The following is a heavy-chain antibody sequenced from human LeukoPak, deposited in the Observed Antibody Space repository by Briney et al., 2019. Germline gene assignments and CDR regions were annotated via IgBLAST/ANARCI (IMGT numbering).Heavy chain of an antibody. CDR2: ISGTSSYM. J-gene: IGHJ5*02. V-gene: IGHV3-21*01. Sequence: GGSLRLSCVAYGFNFRDYSMNWVRQAPGKGLDWVSGISGTSSYMYYGDSVKGRFTVSRDNSQNTLYLQINSLTVEDSAVYYCATEGAPGSSSWYSVAAWGQGTLVTVSS. D-gene: IGHD6-13*01. CDR1: GFNFRDYS. CDR3: ATEGAPGSSSWYSVAA.